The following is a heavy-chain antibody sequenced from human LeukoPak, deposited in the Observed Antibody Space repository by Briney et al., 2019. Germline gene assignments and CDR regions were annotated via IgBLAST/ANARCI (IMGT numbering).Heavy chain of an antibody. CDR2: IYHSGST. Sequence: SQTLSLTCTVSGGSISSGGYYWSWIRQPPGKGLEWIGYIYHSGSTYYNPSLKSRVTISVDRSKNQFSLKLSSVTAADTAVYYCARYGLLGCSSTSCYTDPYYFDYWGQGTLVTVSS. D-gene: IGHD2-2*02. CDR1: GGSISSGGYY. CDR3: ARYGLLGCSSTSCYTDPYYFDY. J-gene: IGHJ4*02. V-gene: IGHV4-30-2*01.